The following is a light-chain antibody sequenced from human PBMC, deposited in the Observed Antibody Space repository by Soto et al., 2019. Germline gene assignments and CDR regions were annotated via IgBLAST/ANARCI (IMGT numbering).Light chain of an antibody. Sequence: EIVMTPSPATLCLSPGYRAPLSCRVSQRVGKYLAWYQQRPGQTPSLISYGASTRATGIPDRFSGSGSGTQFTLTISRLEPGDFEVYYCQHFGGTTFTFGQGTRLEIK. CDR3: QHFGGTTFT. CDR2: GAS. V-gene: IGKV3-20*01. CDR1: QRVGKY. J-gene: IGKJ5*01.